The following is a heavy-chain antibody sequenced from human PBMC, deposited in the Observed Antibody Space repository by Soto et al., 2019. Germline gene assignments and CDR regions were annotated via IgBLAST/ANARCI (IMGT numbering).Heavy chain of an antibody. J-gene: IGHJ6*02. CDR3: ARGHPTDCSNGVCSFFYNHEMDV. D-gene: IGHD2-8*01. CDR2: INPKSGGT. V-gene: IGHV1-2*04. CDR1: GYSFSDYH. Sequence: ASVKVSCKASGYSFSDYHIHWVRQAPGQGLEWLGRINPKSGGTSTAQKFQGWVTMTRDRSISTVYMELTRLRSDDTAVYFCARGHPTDCSNGVCSFFYNHEMDVWG.